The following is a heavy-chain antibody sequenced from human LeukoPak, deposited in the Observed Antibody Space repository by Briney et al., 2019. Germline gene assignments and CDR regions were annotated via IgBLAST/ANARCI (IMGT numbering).Heavy chain of an antibody. Sequence: GESLRLSCAASGFTFSSYAISWVRQAPGKGLEWVSGISGSGGSTYYADAVKGRFTISRDNSKNTLYLQMNSLRVEDTAVYYCAKDLWSGGSCCDAFDIWGQGTMVTVSS. CDR3: AKDLWSGGSCCDAFDI. V-gene: IGHV3-23*01. CDR1: GFTFSSYA. CDR2: ISGSGGST. D-gene: IGHD2-15*01. J-gene: IGHJ3*02.